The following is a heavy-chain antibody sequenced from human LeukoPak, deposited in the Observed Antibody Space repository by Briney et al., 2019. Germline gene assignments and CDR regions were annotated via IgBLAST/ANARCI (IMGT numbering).Heavy chain of an antibody. CDR2: INPNSGGT. CDR3: AREIYDILTGYPIYYFDY. CDR1: VYTFTGYY. D-gene: IGHD3-9*01. V-gene: IGHV1-2*02. J-gene: IGHJ4*02. Sequence: ASVKVSCKASVYTFTGYYMHWVRQAPGQGLEWMGWINPNSGGTNYAQKFQGRVTMTRDTSISTAYMELSRLRSDDTAVYYCAREIYDILTGYPIYYFDYWGQGTLVTVSS.